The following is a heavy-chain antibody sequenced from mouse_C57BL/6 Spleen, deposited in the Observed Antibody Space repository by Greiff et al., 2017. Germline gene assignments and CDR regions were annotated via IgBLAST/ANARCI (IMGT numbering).Heavy chain of an antibody. Sequence: EVQLQQSGPELVKPGASVKISCKASGYSFTGYYMNWVKQSPEKSLEWIGEINPSTGGTTYNQKFKAKATLTVDKSSSTAYMQLKSLTSEDSAVYYCARSDHYYGRGYFDVWGTGTTVTVSS. J-gene: IGHJ1*03. CDR3: ARSDHYYGRGYFDV. D-gene: IGHD1-1*01. V-gene: IGHV1-42*01. CDR2: INPSTGGT. CDR1: GYSFTGYY.